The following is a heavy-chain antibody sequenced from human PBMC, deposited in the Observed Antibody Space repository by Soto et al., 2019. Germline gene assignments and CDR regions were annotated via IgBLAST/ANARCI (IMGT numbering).Heavy chain of an antibody. CDR2: ISAYNGNT. CDR1: GYTFTSSG. J-gene: IGHJ6*02. V-gene: IGHV1-18*04. D-gene: IGHD3-22*01. Sequence: ASVKVSCKASGYTFTSSGISWVRQAPGQGLEWMGWISAYNGNTNYAQKLQGRVTMTTDTTTSTAYMELRSLRSDDTAVYYCARDLHYYDISGYYRVLTYYYYGMDVWGQGTTVTVSS. CDR3: ARDLHYYDISGYYRVLTYYYYGMDV.